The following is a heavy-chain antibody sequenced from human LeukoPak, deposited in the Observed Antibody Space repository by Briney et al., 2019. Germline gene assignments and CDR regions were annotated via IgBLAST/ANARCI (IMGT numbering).Heavy chain of an antibody. J-gene: IGHJ3*02. CDR1: GYSFTTYW. Sequence: GESLKVSCKGFGYSFTTYWINWVRQMPGKGLEWMGIIYPGDSDTRYSPSFQGQVTISADKSISTAYLQWGSLKASDTAMYCCARLAGYYGWERSFDIWGQGTMVTVSS. D-gene: IGHD3-10*01. CDR3: ARLAGYYGWERSFDI. V-gene: IGHV5-51*01. CDR2: IYPGDSDT.